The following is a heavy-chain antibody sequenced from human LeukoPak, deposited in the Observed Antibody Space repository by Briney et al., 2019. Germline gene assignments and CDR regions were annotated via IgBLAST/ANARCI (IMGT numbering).Heavy chain of an antibody. CDR2: IYHSGST. D-gene: IGHD6-13*01. CDR1: GGSISSSNW. CDR3: AKNGGIAAADFDY. Sequence: SETLSLTCAVSGGSISSSNWWSWVRQPPGKGLEWIGEIYHSGSTNYNPSLKSRVTISVDKSKNQFSLKLSSVTAADTAVYYCAKNGGIAAADFDYWGQGTLVTVSS. V-gene: IGHV4-4*02. J-gene: IGHJ4*02.